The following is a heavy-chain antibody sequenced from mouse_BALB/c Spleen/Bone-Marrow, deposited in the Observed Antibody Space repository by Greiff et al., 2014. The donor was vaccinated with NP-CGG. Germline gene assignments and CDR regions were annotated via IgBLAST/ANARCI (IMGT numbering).Heavy chain of an antibody. CDR1: GFNIKDTY. D-gene: IGHD2-4*01. CDR2: IDPANGNT. J-gene: IGHJ3*01. CDR3: ASLDDYIY. Sequence: EVQLQQSXAELVKPGASVKLSCTASGFNIKDTYMHWVKQRPEQGLEWIGRIDPANGNTKYDPKFQGKATITADTSSNTAYLQLSSLTSEDTAVYYCASLDDYIYWGQGTLVTVSA. V-gene: IGHV14-3*02.